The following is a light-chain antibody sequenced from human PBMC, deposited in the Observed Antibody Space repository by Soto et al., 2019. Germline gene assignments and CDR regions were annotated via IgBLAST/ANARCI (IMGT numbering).Light chain of an antibody. CDR3: QQYGSSPLT. Sequence: EIVLTQSPGTLSLSPGERATLSCRASQSVSSSYLAWYQQKPGQAPSLLIYGASSRATGIPDRFSGSGSGTDFTLTISRLEPEDFAVYFCQQYGSSPLTFGHGTKLEIK. CDR2: GAS. CDR1: QSVSSSY. J-gene: IGKJ2*01. V-gene: IGKV3-20*01.